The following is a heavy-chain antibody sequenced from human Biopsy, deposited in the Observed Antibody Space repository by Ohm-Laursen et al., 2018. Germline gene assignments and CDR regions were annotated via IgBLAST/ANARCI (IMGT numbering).Heavy chain of an antibody. CDR3: GNEVHGRDY. J-gene: IGHJ4*02. D-gene: IGHD2-15*01. V-gene: IGHV4-34*08. CDR2: INQAGTT. Sequence: SETLSLTCTVFGKTFSDYQWSWIRQPPGKGLEWIGQINQAGTTNYNPPLKSRVSISADASKYKFSLRLTSVTAADTAVYLCGNEVHGRDYWGLGAQVTVSS. CDR1: GKTFSDYQ.